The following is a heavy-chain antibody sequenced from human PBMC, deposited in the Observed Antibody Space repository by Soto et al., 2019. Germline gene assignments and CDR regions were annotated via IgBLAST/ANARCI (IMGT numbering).Heavy chain of an antibody. CDR2: IWYDGTIK. J-gene: IGHJ6*02. V-gene: IGHV3-33*01. CDR1: GFTFSSYG. Sequence: QVQLVESGGGVVRPGRSLRLSCAASGFTFSSYGMHWVRQAPGKGLEWVAVIWYDGTIKYYSDSVKGRFSISRDNSKNTLYLQMNSLRVDDTAVYYCARTPSGSDYGMDVWGQGTTVIVSS. CDR3: ARTPSGSDYGMDV. D-gene: IGHD3-10*01.